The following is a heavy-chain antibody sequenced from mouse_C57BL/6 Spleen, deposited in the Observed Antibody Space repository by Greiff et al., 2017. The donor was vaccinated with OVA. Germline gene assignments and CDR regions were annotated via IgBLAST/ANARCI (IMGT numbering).Heavy chain of an antibody. J-gene: IGHJ3*01. CDR3: AISPFAWFAY. D-gene: IGHD6-2*01. Sequence: EVKLMESGPELVKPGASVKIPCKASGYTFTDYNMDWVKQSHGKSLEWIGDINPNNGGTIYNQKLKGKATLTVDNSTSTAYMELPSLTSEDTAVDYCAISPFAWFAYWGQGTLVTVSA. V-gene: IGHV1-18*01. CDR2: INPNNGGT. CDR1: GYTFTDYN.